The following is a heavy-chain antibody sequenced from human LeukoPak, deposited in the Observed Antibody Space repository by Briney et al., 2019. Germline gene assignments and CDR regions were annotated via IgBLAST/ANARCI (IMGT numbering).Heavy chain of an antibody. J-gene: IGHJ4*02. CDR2: IYYSGST. Sequence: SETLPLTCTVSGGSISSSYYYWGWIRQPPGKGLEWIGTIYYSGSTYYNPSLKSRVTISVDTSKNQFSLKLSSVTAADTAVYYCARHPFTSCYDYWGQGTLVTVSS. CDR1: GGSISSSYYY. D-gene: IGHD2-2*01. CDR3: ARHPFTSCYDY. V-gene: IGHV4-39*01.